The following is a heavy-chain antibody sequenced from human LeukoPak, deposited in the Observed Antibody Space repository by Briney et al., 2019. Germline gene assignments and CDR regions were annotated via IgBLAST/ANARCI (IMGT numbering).Heavy chain of an antibody. D-gene: IGHD4-23*01. V-gene: IGHV4-59*08. Sequence: SETLSLTCTVSGGSISPYYWSWIRQPPGKGLEWIGFVYYSGSTNYSPSLRSRVTISVDTSKNQFSLNLSSVTAADTAVYYCARLLGGNYYFDYWGQGTLVTVSS. CDR3: ARLLGGNYYFDY. J-gene: IGHJ4*02. CDR1: GGSISPYY. CDR2: VYYSGST.